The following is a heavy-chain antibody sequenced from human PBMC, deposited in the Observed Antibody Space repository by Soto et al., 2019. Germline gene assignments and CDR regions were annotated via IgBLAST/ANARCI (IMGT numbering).Heavy chain of an antibody. CDR2: VSSSSASI. J-gene: IGHJ3*02. V-gene: IGHV3-48*04. Sequence: PGGSLRLSCAASGFTFTSYTMNWVRQAPGKGLEWLSFVSSSSASISYADSVKGRFTISRDNAKNSVYLQMSSLRAEDTAVYYCARDLLWAFDIWGQGTMVTVSS. CDR3: ARDLLWAFDI. CDR1: GFTFTSYT.